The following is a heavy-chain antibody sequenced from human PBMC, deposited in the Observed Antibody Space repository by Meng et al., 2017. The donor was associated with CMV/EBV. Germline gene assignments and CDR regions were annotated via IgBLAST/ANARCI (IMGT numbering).Heavy chain of an antibody. CDR1: AFTFSNAS. Sequence: SSAASAFTFSNASMSWVRQAPGKGLEGVGRIKSKTDGGTTDYAAPVKGRFNISRDDSKNTLYLQMNSLKTEDTAAYYCTTDGDNDFWSGYYFPGMDVWGQGTTVTVSS. D-gene: IGHD3-3*01. V-gene: IGHV3-15*01. CDR2: IKSKTDGGTT. CDR3: TTDGDNDFWSGYYFPGMDV. J-gene: IGHJ6*02.